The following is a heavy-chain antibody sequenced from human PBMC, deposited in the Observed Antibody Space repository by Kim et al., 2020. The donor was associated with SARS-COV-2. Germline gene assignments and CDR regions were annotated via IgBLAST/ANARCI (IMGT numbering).Heavy chain of an antibody. D-gene: IGHD2-2*01. V-gene: IGHV4-61*02. J-gene: IGHJ6*02. Sequence: SETLSLTCTVSGGSISSGSYYWSRIRQPAGKGLEWIGRIYTSGSTNYNPSLKSRVTISVDTSKNQFSLKLSSVTAADTAVYYCARELGYCTITSCSPYYYYGVDVWGQGTTVTVSS. CDR1: GGSISSGSYY. CDR3: ARELGYCTITSCSPYYYYGVDV. CDR2: IYTSGST.